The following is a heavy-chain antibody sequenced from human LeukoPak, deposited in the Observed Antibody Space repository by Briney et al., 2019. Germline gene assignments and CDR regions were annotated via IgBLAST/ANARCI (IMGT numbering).Heavy chain of an antibody. CDR3: AGTTYNPSLTTPVTISVAPSKNQFSLNLSSVTAADTAVYYCAKETDSSGWQGVDAFDI. CDR2: IYYSGST. Sequence: SETLSLTCTVPGGSISSYYRSWIRQPPGEGLEWSGYIYYSGSTTYNPSLKSRVTLSVDTSKKQFSWNWSSVTAWDTSVYSSAGTTYNPSLTTPVTISVAPSKNQFSLNLSSVTAADTAVYYCAKETDSSGWQGVDAFDISGQGTTVTASS. V-gene: IGHV4-59*01. D-gene: IGHD3-10*01. CDR1: GGSISSYY. J-gene: IGHJ3*02.